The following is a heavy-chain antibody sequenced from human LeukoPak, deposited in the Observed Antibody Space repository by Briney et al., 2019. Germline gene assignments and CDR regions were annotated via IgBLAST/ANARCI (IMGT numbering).Heavy chain of an antibody. Sequence: GGSLRLSCAASGFTFSSYWMSWVRQAPGKGLEWVSAISESGTGTYYADSVKGRFTISRDNSKNTLSLQMNSLRAEDTAVYYCAKDIAQGYTFGSIEQDYWGQGTLVTVSS. V-gene: IGHV3-23*01. CDR3: AKDIAQGYTFGSIEQDY. D-gene: IGHD5-18*01. J-gene: IGHJ4*02. CDR2: ISESGTGT. CDR1: GFTFSSYW.